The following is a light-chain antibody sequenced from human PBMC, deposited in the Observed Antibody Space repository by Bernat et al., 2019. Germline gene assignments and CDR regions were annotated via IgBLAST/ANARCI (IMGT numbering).Light chain of an antibody. CDR3: QQSYSAPFT. Sequence: DIQMTQSPSSLSASVGDRVTITCRASQYISSYLNWYQQKPGKAPRLLIFAASNLQSGVPSRFSGTGSGPDFTLTISSLQPEDFATYHCQQSYSAPFTFSQGTRLEIK. CDR1: QYISSY. J-gene: IGKJ5*01. V-gene: IGKV1-39*01. CDR2: AAS.